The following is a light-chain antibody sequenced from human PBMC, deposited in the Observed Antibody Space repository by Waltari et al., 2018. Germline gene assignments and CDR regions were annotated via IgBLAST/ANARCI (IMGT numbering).Light chain of an antibody. J-gene: IGKJ1*01. CDR1: QSLLYVSNNKNY. CDR2: WAS. CDR3: QQYYSTPRT. Sequence: DIVMTQSPDSLAVALGERTTINCRSSQSLLYVSNNKNYLAWYQQKQGQPPKLLISWASTRESGVPDRFSGSGSGTDFTLTISRLQAADVAVYYCQQYYSTPRTFGQGTRVEIK. V-gene: IGKV4-1*01.